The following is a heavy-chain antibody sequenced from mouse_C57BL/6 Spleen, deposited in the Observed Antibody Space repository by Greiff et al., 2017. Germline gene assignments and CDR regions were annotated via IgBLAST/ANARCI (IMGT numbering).Heavy chain of an antibody. V-gene: IGHV1-69*01. CDR1: GYTFTSYW. D-gene: IGHD1-1*01. CDR2: IDPSDSYT. J-gene: IGHJ2*01. CDR3: ARSAYGSTSYYFDD. Sequence: QVQLKQPGAELVMPGASVKLSCKASGYTFTSYWMHWVKQRPGQGLEWIGEIDPSDSYTNYNQKFKGKSTLTVDKSSSTAYMQLSSLTSEDSAVYYCARSAYGSTSYYFDDWGQGTTLTVSS.